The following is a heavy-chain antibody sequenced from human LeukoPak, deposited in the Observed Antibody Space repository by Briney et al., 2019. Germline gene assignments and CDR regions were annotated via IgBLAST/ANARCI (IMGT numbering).Heavy chain of an antibody. CDR3: ARDHEWELMEDY. V-gene: IGHV1-46*01. CDR1: GYTFTSYY. J-gene: IGHJ4*02. CDR2: INPSGGST. Sequence: ASVKVSCKASGYTFTSYYMHWVQQAPGQGLEWMGIINPSGGSTSYAQKFQGRVTMTRDTSTSTVYMELSSLRSEDTAVYYCARDHEWELMEDYWGQGTLGTVSS. D-gene: IGHD1-26*01.